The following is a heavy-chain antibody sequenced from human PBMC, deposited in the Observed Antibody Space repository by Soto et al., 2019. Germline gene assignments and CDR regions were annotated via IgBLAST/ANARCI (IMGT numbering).Heavy chain of an antibody. D-gene: IGHD2-8*01. CDR1: GFTVSSNY. V-gene: IGHV3-53*01. CDR3: ARGLSLSEWWFDY. CDR2: IYSDGTT. Sequence: QSGGSLRLSCAVSGFTVSSNYMNWVRRAPGKGLEWVSVIYSDGTTVYADSVKGRFTISRDSSRNTLYLQMNSLRAEDTAVYYCARGLSLSEWWFDYWGQGTLVTVSS. J-gene: IGHJ4*02.